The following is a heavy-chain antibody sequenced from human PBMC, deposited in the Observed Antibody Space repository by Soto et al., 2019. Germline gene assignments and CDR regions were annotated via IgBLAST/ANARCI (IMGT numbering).Heavy chain of an antibody. CDR2: ISIAGGLT. CDR3: AKARWDSPIHYYRYFSMDV. CDR1: GFTFSSYA. Sequence: GGSLRLSCAASGFTFSSYAMNWVRQAPGQGLEWVSSISIAGGLTYYADSVKGRFTISRDNSKNTLHLQMNSLRAEDTAVYYCAKARWDSPIHYYRYFSMDVWGKGTTVTVSS. D-gene: IGHD1-26*01. J-gene: IGHJ6*03. V-gene: IGHV3-23*01.